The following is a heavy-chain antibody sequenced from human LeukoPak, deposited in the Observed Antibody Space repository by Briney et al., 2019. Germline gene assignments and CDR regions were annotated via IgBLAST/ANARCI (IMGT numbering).Heavy chain of an antibody. D-gene: IGHD4-17*01. V-gene: IGHV4-59*01. CDR1: GDSITSYY. J-gene: IGHJ4*01. CDR3: ARGVGYGDSRHYDH. Sequence: SETLSLTCTVSGDSITSYYWTWIRQSPQKGLESIGYIYNYESTKYEPSLKSRVSISEDTAKNQFSLHLNSVTAADTAVYFCARGVGYGDSRHYDHWGHGILVTVSS. CDR2: IYNYEST.